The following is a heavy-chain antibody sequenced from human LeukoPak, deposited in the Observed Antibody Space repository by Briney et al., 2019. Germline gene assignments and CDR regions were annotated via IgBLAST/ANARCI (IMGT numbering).Heavy chain of an antibody. CDR3: ARLQRYRGPFDY. CDR1: GFTFSSYS. CDR2: ISSGSTTI. Sequence: QAGGSLRLSCTASGFTFSSYSMNWVRQAPGKGLEWVSYISSGSTTIYYADSVKGRFTISRDNAKNSLYLQMNSLRAEDTAVYYCARLQRYRGPFDYWGQGTLVTVSS. D-gene: IGHD1-26*01. J-gene: IGHJ4*02. V-gene: IGHV3-48*04.